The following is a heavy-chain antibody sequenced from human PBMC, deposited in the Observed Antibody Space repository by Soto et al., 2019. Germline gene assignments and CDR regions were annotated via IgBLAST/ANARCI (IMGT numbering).Heavy chain of an antibody. D-gene: IGHD3-22*01. Sequence: GGSLRLSCAASGFTFSSYAMSWVRQAPGKGLEWVSAISGIGGSTYYADSVKGRFTRSRENSKNTLYLQMNSLRAEDTAVYYCAKFRGYYYDSSGDPGARPWGYFDYWGQGTLVTVSS. CDR2: ISGIGGST. V-gene: IGHV3-23*01. CDR3: AKFRGYYYDSSGDPGARPWGYFDY. CDR1: GFTFSSYA. J-gene: IGHJ4*02.